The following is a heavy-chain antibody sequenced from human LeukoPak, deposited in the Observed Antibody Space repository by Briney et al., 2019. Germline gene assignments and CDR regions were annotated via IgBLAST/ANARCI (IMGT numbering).Heavy chain of an antibody. CDR1: GFTFSSYS. Sequence: PGGSLRLSCAASGFTFSSYSMNWVRQAPGKGLEWVSSISSSSSYIYYADSVKGRFTISRDNAKNTLYLQMNSLRAEDTAVYYCARASDFWSGFQFDYWGQGTLVTVSS. CDR3: ARASDFWSGFQFDY. D-gene: IGHD3-3*01. J-gene: IGHJ4*02. CDR2: ISSSSSYI. V-gene: IGHV3-21*01.